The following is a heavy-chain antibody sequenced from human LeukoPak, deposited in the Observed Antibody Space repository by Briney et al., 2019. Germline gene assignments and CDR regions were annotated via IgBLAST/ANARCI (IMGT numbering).Heavy chain of an antibody. D-gene: IGHD1-26*01. CDR3: ARDWDARYFDL. J-gene: IGHJ2*01. CDR1: GGSISSGSYY. V-gene: IGHV4-61*02. CDR2: IYTSGST. Sequence: SETLSLTCTVAGGSISSGSYYWSWIRQPAGKGLERIGRIYTSGSTNYNPSPKSRVTISVETSKNQFSLQLSSVTAADTAVYYCARDWDARYFDLWGRGTLVTVSS.